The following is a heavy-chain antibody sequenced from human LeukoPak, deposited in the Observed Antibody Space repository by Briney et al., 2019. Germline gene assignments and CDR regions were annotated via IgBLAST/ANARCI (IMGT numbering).Heavy chain of an antibody. CDR2: INHSGST. D-gene: IGHD2-15*01. CDR1: GGSFSGYY. Sequence: SETLSLTCAVYGGSFSGYYWSWIRQPPGKGLEWIGEINHSGSTNYNPSLKSRVTISVDTSKNQFSLKLSSVTAADTAVYYCARDLDCSGGSCYSNWFDPWGQGTLVTVSS. V-gene: IGHV4-34*01. J-gene: IGHJ5*02. CDR3: ARDLDCSGGSCYSNWFDP.